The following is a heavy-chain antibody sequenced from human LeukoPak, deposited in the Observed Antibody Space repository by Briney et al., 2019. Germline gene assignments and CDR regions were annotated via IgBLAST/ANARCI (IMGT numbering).Heavy chain of an antibody. J-gene: IGHJ4*02. Sequence: GASVKVSCKASGYTFNTYGITWVRQAPGQGLEWMGWISGYNGNTNYAQKFKGRVTMTTDTSTSTAYMEVRSLRSDDTAVYYCARDDWYYSGSGSYVAFDYWGQGTLVTVSS. V-gene: IGHV1-18*01. CDR2: ISGYNGNT. CDR3: ARDDWYYSGSGSYVAFDY. CDR1: GYTFNTYG. D-gene: IGHD3-10*01.